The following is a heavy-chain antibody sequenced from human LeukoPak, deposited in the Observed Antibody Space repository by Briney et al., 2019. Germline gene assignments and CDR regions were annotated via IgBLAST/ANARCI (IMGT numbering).Heavy chain of an antibody. CDR2: ISAYNGNT. CDR1: GYTFTSYG. CDR3: ATAATEEMATIDAFDY. V-gene: IGHV1-18*01. D-gene: IGHD5-24*01. J-gene: IGHJ4*02. Sequence: GASVKVSCKASGYTFTSYGISWVRQAPGQGLEWMGWISAYNGNTNYAQKLQGRVTMTTDTSTSTAYMELSSLRSEDTAVYYCATAATEEMATIDAFDYWGQGTLVTVSS.